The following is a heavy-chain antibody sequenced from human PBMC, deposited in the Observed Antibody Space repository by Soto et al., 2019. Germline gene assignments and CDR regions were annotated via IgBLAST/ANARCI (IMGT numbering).Heavy chain of an antibody. CDR3: ARLELRYFDWIWFDP. CDR2: IYYSGST. D-gene: IGHD3-9*01. J-gene: IGHJ5*02. V-gene: IGHV4-59*08. CDR1: GGSISSYH. Sequence: SETLSLTCTVSGGSISSYHWSWIRQPPGKGLEWIGYIYYSGSTNYNPSLKSRVTISVDTSKNQFSLKLSSVTAADTAVYYCARLELRYFDWIWFDPWGQGTLVTVSS.